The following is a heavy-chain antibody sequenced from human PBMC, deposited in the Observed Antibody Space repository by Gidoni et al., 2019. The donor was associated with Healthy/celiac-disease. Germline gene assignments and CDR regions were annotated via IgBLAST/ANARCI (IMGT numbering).Heavy chain of an antibody. V-gene: IGHV3-23*01. Sequence: EVQLLESGGGLVQPGGSLRLSCAASGFTFSSYAMSWVRQAPGKGLEWVAAISGSGGSTYYADSVKGRFTVCRDNSKNTLYLQVNSLRAEDTAVYYCAKDDDAFDIWGQGTMVTVSS. CDR1: GFTFSSYA. J-gene: IGHJ3*02. CDR2: ISGSGGST. CDR3: AKDDDAFDI.